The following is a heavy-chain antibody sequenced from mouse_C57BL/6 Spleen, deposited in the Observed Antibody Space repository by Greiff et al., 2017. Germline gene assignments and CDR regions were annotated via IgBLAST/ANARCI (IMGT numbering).Heavy chain of an antibody. CDR1: GYAFSSSW. D-gene: IGHD2-14*01. V-gene: IGHV1-82*01. Sequence: VQLQQSGPELVKPGASVKISCKASGYAFSSSWMNWVKQRPGKGLEWIGRIYPGDGDTNYNGKFKGKATLTADKSSSTAYMQLSSLTSEDSAVYFCAKGGGIGAMDYWGQGTSVTVSS. CDR2: IYPGDGDT. CDR3: AKGGGIGAMDY. J-gene: IGHJ4*01.